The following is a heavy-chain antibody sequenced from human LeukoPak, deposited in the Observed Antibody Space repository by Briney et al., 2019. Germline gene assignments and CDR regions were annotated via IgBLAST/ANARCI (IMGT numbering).Heavy chain of an antibody. Sequence: ASVKVSCKASGYTFTSYAMNWVRQAPGQGLEWMGWINTNTGNPTYAQGFTGRFVFSLDTSVSTAYLQISSLKAEDTAVYYCAREPQVEYSSSLGAWGQGTLVTVSS. CDR3: AREPQVEYSSSLGA. V-gene: IGHV7-4-1*02. J-gene: IGHJ4*02. CDR1: GYTFTSYA. D-gene: IGHD6-6*01. CDR2: INTNTGNP.